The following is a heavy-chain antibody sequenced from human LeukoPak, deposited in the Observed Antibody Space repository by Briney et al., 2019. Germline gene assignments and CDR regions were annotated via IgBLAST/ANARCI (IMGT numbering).Heavy chain of an antibody. Sequence: SETLSLTCTVSGGSISSYYWSWIRQPPGKGLEWIGYTYYSGSTNYNPSLKSRVTISVGTSKNQFSLKLSSVTAADTAVYYCARMGYSGSLDYWGQGTLVTVSS. D-gene: IGHD1-26*01. J-gene: IGHJ4*02. CDR1: GGSISSYY. CDR3: ARMGYSGSLDY. V-gene: IGHV4-59*01. CDR2: TYYSGST.